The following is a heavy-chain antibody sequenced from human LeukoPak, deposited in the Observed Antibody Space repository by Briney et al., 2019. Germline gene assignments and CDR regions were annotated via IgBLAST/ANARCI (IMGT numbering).Heavy chain of an antibody. CDR3: ARHQSTSSYGMDV. V-gene: IGHV1-69*04. CDR2: IIPILGIA. J-gene: IGHJ6*02. Sequence: ASVKVSCKASGGTFSSYAISWVRQAPGQGLERMGRIIPILGIANYAQKFQGRVRITADKSTSTAYMELSSLRSEDTAVYYCARHQSTSSYGMDVWGQGTTVTVSS. CDR1: GGTFSSYA. D-gene: IGHD2-2*01.